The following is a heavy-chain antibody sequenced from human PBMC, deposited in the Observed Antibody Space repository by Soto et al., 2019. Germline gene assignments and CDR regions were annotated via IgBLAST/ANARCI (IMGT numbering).Heavy chain of an antibody. CDR2: ISAYNGNT. J-gene: IGHJ4*02. V-gene: IGHV1-18*01. CDR1: GYTFTSYG. D-gene: IGHD3-3*02. CDR3: ARILEGGSGFDY. Sequence: ASVKVSCNASGYTFTSYGISWVRQAPGQGLEWMGWISAYNGNTNYAHKLQGRVTMTTDTSTSTAYMELRSLRSDDTAVYYCARILEGGSGFDYWGQGALVTVSS.